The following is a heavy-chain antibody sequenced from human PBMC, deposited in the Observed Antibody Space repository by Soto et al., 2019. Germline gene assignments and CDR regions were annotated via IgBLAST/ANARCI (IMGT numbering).Heavy chain of an antibody. CDR1: GFTFGTYA. CDR3: VRAFCTNGVCYYSFDY. V-gene: IGHV3-33*01. CDR2: IYYDGSNR. Sequence: PGGSLRLSCAASGFTFGTYAMHWVRQAPGKGLEWVAVIYYDGSNRYYGDAVKGRFTISRDNSKSTLYLQMSSLRAEDTAVYYCVRAFCTNGVCYYSFDYWGHGTLVTVSS. J-gene: IGHJ4*01. D-gene: IGHD2-8*01.